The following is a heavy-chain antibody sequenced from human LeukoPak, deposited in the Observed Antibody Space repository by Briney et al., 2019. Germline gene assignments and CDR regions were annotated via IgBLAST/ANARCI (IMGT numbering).Heavy chain of an antibody. Sequence: SETLSLTCTVSGGSISSGDYYWSWIRQPPGKGLEWIGYIYYSGSTYYNPSLKSRVAISEDTSKNQFSLKLSSVTAADTAVYYCARDFIAAVGRWFDPWGQGTLVTVSS. CDR2: IYYSGST. CDR1: GGSISSGDYY. D-gene: IGHD6-13*01. CDR3: ARDFIAAVGRWFDP. J-gene: IGHJ5*02. V-gene: IGHV4-30-4*01.